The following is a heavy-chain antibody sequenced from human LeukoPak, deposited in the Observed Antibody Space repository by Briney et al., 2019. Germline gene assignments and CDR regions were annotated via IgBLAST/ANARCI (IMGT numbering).Heavy chain of an antibody. CDR3: ARVPVVTPHPHAFDI. J-gene: IGHJ3*02. D-gene: IGHD4-23*01. CDR2: IYYSGST. V-gene: IGHV4-28*01. CDR1: GYSISSSNW. Sequence: PSETLSLTCAVSGYSISSSNWWGWIRQPPGKGLEWIGYIYYSGSTYYNPSLKSRVTMSVDTSKNQFSLKLSSVTAVDTAVYYCARVPVVTPHPHAFDIWGQGTMVTVSS.